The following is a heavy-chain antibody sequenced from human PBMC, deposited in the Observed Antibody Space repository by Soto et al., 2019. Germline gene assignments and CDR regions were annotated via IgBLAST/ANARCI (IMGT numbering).Heavy chain of an antibody. V-gene: IGHV1-18*04. Sequence: ASVKVSCKASGYTFTSYGISWVRQAPGQGLEWMGWISAYNGNTNYAQKLQGRVTMTTDTSTSTAYMELRSLRSDEKAVYYCERKVRYYDFWCGHGGDWFDPWGQGTLVPVSS. CDR3: ERKVRYYDFWCGHGGDWFDP. D-gene: IGHD3-3*01. CDR1: GYTFTSYG. CDR2: ISAYNGNT. J-gene: IGHJ5*02.